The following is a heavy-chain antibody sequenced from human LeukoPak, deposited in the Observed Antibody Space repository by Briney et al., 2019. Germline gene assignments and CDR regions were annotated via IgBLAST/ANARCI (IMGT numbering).Heavy chain of an antibody. CDR2: TSAHNDDT. CDR3: ARDWDSRNDYFDP. Sequence: GASVKVSCKASGYTFTRYGISWVRQAPGQGLEWKGWTSAHNDDTNYAETLQGRLTMTTDISTSTAYMELTSLRSDDTAVYYCARDWDSRNDYFDPWGQGTLVIVSS. V-gene: IGHV1-18*01. CDR1: GYTFTRYG. D-gene: IGHD1-1*01. J-gene: IGHJ4*02.